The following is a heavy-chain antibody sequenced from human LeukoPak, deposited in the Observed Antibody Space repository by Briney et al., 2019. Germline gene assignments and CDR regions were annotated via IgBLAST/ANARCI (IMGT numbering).Heavy chain of an antibody. V-gene: IGHV1-2*02. CDR3: ARDLTMIVVVTSTRYDY. CDR1: GYTFTGYY. J-gene: IGHJ4*02. Sequence: ASVKVSCKASGYTFTGYYMHWVRQAPGQGLEWMGWINPNSGGTNYAQKFRGRVTMTRDTSISTAYMELSRLRSDDTAVYYCARDLTMIVVVTSTRYDYWGQGTLVTVSS. D-gene: IGHD3-22*01. CDR2: INPNSGGT.